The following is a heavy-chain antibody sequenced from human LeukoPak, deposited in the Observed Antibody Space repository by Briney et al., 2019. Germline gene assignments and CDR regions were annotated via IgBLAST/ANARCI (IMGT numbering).Heavy chain of an antibody. V-gene: IGHV4-39*07. D-gene: IGHD6-13*01. CDR3: ARVGSSWTRDYYFDY. Sequence: KPSETLSLTCTVSGGSISSSSYYWGWIRQPPGKGPEWIGSISYGGSSYYDPSLKSRVTTSVDTSKNQFSLKLSSVTAADTALYYCARVGSSWTRDYYFDYWGQGTLVTVSS. CDR2: ISYGGSS. J-gene: IGHJ4*02. CDR1: GGSISSSSYY.